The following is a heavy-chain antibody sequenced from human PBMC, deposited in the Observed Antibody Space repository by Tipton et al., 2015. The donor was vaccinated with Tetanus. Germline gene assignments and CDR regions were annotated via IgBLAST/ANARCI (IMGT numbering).Heavy chain of an antibody. CDR2: ISSSGST. J-gene: IGHJ4*02. CDR1: GGSLRSGDHY. V-gene: IGHV4-61*03. D-gene: IGHD3-3*01. Sequence: TLSLTCTVSGGSLRSGDHYWSWIRQPPGKGLEWLAYISSSGSTNSDYSLKSRITISRDTSKIHFSLNLASVTAADTAVYFCARANFDFPKKGPFDSWGQGIPVIVSA. CDR3: ARANFDFPKKGPFDS.